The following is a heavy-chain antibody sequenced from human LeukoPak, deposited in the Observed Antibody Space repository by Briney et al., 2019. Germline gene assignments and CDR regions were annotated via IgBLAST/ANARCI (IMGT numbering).Heavy chain of an antibody. CDR2: ISSGGSYI. V-gene: IGHV3-21*01. J-gene: IGHJ6*02. D-gene: IGHD2-15*01. CDR3: ARSRDNYYNAMDV. Sequence: GGSLRLSCAASGFTFTTYSLKWVRRAPGKGLEWVSSISSGGSYIYYADSVKGRFTISRDNAKNSLYLQMNSLRAEDTAVYYCARSRDNYYNAMDVWGQGATVIVSS. CDR1: GFTFTTYS.